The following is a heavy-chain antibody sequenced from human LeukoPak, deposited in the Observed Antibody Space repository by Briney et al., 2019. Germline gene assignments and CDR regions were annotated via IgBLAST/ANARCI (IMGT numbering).Heavy chain of an antibody. CDR1: GFTFSSYT. J-gene: IGHJ4*02. Sequence: GGSLRLFCAASGFTFSSYTMNWVRQAPGKGLEWVSSISDRSSYKYYADSVKGRFTISRDNAKNSLYPQMNSLRAEDTAVYYCARDDIVTDYYFDYWGQGTLVTVSS. CDR2: ISDRSSYK. V-gene: IGHV3-21*01. CDR3: ARDDIVTDYYFDY. D-gene: IGHD3-9*01.